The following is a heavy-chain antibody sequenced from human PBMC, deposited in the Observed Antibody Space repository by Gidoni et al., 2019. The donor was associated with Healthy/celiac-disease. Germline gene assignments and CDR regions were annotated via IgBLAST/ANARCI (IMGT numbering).Heavy chain of an antibody. V-gene: IGHV1-69*04. J-gene: IGHJ6*02. CDR3: ARGRNGTTPNYYYYGMDV. CDR1: RRTFSSYA. CDR2: IIPILGIA. Sequence: QVQLVQSGAEVKKPGSSVKVSCKASRRTFSSYALSWVRQAPGQGLEWVGRIIPILGIANYAQKFQGRVTITADKSTSTAYMELSSLRSEDTAVDYCARGRNGTTPNYYYYGMDVWVQGTTVTVSS. D-gene: IGHD1-1*01.